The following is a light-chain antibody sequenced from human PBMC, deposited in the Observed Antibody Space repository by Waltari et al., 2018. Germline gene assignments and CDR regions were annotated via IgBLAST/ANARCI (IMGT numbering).Light chain of an antibody. CDR1: QSVPSNY. V-gene: IGKV3-20*01. CDR3: QQYGSPPWT. Sequence: EIVLTQSPGTLSLSPGERATLSCRASQSVPSNYLAWFQQKSGQAPRLLIYGASNRATGIPDRFSGSGSGTDFSLTVSRLEPEDFAVYHCQQYGSPPWTFGQGTKVEIK. J-gene: IGKJ1*01. CDR2: GAS.